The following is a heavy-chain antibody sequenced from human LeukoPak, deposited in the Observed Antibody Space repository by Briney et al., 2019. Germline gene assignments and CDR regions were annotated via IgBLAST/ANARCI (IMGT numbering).Heavy chain of an antibody. J-gene: IGHJ4*02. V-gene: IGHV3-15*01. CDR3: TTDLGIAMIRGVFVY. Sequence: GGSLRLSCAASGFSFSNAWMSWVRQAPGKGLEWVGLIKSKADGGTTDYAAPVKGRFTTSRDDSKNTLYLQMNSLKTEDTAVYYCTTDLGIAMIRGVFVYWGQGTLVTVSS. D-gene: IGHD3-10*01. CDR2: IKSKADGGTT. CDR1: GFSFSNAW.